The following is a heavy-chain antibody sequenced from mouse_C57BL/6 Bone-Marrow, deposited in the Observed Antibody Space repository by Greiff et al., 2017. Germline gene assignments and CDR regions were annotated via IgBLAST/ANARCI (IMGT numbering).Heavy chain of an antibody. D-gene: IGHD4-1*01. J-gene: IGHJ4*01. V-gene: IGHV5-6*01. CDR1: GFTFSSYG. CDR2: ISSGGSYT. CDR3: ARHWAGYSMDY. Sequence: ELKLMESGGDLVKPGGSLKLSCAASGFTFSSYGMSWVRQTPDKRLEWVATISSGGSYTYYPDSVKGRFTISRDNAKTTLYLQMSSLKSEDTAMYYSARHWAGYSMDYWGQGTSVTVSS.